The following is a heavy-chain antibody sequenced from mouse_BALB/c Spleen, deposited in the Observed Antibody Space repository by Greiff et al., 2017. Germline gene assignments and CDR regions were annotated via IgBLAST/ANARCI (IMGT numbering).Heavy chain of an antibody. CDR1: GYTFTSYW. Sequence: QVQLQQSGAELVKPGASVKMSCKASGYTFTSYWMHWVKQRPGQGLEWIGYINPSTGYTEYNQKFKDKATLTADKSSSTAYMQLSSLTSEDSAVYYCTGWGGYYVPFDYWGQGTTLTVSS. V-gene: IGHV1-7*01. D-gene: IGHD2-3*01. J-gene: IGHJ2*01. CDR3: TGWGGYYVPFDY. CDR2: INPSTGYT.